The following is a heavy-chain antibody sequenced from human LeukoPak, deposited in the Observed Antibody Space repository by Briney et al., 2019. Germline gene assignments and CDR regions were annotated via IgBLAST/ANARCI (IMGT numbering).Heavy chain of an antibody. V-gene: IGHV3-23*01. Sequence: GGSLRLSCAASGFTFSSYAMSWVRQAPGKGLEWVSAISGSGGSTYYADSVKGRFTTSRDNSKNTLYLQMNSLRAEDTAVYYCAKVETDIYGMDVWGQGTTVTVSS. D-gene: IGHD1-14*01. CDR1: GFTFSSYA. CDR2: ISGSGGST. J-gene: IGHJ6*02. CDR3: AKVETDIYGMDV.